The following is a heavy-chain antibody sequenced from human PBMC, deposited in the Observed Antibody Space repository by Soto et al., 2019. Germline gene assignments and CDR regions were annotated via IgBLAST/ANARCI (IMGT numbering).Heavy chain of an antibody. D-gene: IGHD3-9*01. J-gene: IGHJ4*02. CDR3: ARQNYDILTGYDY. CDR1: GGSISSYY. CDR2: IYYSGST. V-gene: IGHV4-59*01. Sequence: SETLSLTCTVSGGSISSYYWSWIRQPPGKGLEWIGYIYYSGSTNYNPSLKSRVTISVDTSKNQFSLKLSSVTAADTAVYYCARQNYDILTGYDYWGQGTLVTVSS.